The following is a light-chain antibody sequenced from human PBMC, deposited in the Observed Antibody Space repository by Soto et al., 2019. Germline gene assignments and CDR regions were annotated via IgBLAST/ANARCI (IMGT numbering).Light chain of an antibody. J-gene: IGKJ3*01. CDR3: QERSNWHPIT. V-gene: IGKV3D-11*02. CDR2: GAS. CDR1: QSVSTY. Sequence: EILLTQSPCTLPLSPGERATLSRRASQSVSTYLAWYQQRPGQSPRLLIYGASNRATGVPARFSGSGSGTDFTLTISSLEHEDFAVYYCQERSNWHPITFGPGTKVDIK.